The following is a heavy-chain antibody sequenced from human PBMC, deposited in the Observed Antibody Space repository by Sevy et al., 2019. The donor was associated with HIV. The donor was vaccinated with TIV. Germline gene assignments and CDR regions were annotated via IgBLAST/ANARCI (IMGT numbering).Heavy chain of an antibody. V-gene: IGHV3-21*01. CDR3: ATGKVNYYDTSFARV. J-gene: IGHJ4*02. CDR2: ISSSSSYI. Sequence: GGSLRLSCAASGFTFSSYSMNWVRQAPGKGLEWVSSISSSSSYIYYADSVKGRFTISRDNAKNSLYLQTNSLRAEDTAVYYCATGKVNYYDTSFARVWGQGTLVTVSS. D-gene: IGHD3-22*01. CDR1: GFTFSSYS.